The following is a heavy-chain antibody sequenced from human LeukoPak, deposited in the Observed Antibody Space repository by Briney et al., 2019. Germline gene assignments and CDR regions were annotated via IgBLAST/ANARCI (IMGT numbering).Heavy chain of an antibody. V-gene: IGHV3-30*18. J-gene: IGHJ4*02. CDR1: GFTFSSYG. CDR2: ISYDGSNK. CDR3: AKDLSYYSTAWFDY. D-gene: IGHD1-26*01. Sequence: GESLRLSCAASGFTFSSYGMHWVRQAPGKGLEWVAVISYDGSNKYYADSVKGRFTISRDNSKNTLYLQMNSLRAEDTAVYYCAKDLSYYSTAWFDYWGQGTLVTVSS.